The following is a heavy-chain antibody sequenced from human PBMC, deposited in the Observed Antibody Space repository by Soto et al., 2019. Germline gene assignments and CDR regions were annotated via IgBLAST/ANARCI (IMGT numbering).Heavy chain of an antibody. CDR1: GFLFSTST. Sequence: QARLVQSGGGLVQSGRSLTLSCEASGFLFSTSTLNWVRRAPGKGLEWVAEISSRGTDIYYADSVKGRFTISRDNSKNTRYLRLDRVKSDDTAVYFCATLGRADYPPLAAWGQGTLVTVSS. V-gene: IGHV3-30*14. D-gene: IGHD4-17*01. CDR3: ATLGRADYPPLAA. J-gene: IGHJ5*02. CDR2: ISSRGTDI.